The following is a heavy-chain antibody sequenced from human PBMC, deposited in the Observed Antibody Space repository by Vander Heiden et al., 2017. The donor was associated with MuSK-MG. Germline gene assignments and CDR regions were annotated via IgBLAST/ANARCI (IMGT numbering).Heavy chain of an antibody. D-gene: IGHD7-27*01. CDR3: GKATGSNWDREGFDY. J-gene: IGHJ4*02. Sequence: EVQLVESGAGLVQPGRSLRLSCAASGFTFDDYAMHWVRQGPGKGLEWVSCISWNSGSIRYADALKGRFTISRDNAKNSLYLQMNSLRAEDTALYYCGKATGSNWDREGFDYWFQGTLVTVYS. CDR2: ISWNSGSI. V-gene: IGHV3-9*01. CDR1: GFTFDDYA.